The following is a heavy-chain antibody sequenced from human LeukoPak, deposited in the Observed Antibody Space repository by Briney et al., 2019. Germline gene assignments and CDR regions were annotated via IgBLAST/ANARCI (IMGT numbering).Heavy chain of an antibody. J-gene: IGHJ4*02. D-gene: IGHD3-10*01. Sequence: SETLSLTCAVSGGSISSSNWWSWVRQPPGKGLEWIGEIYHSGSTNYNPSLKSRVTISVDKSKNQFSLKLSSVTAADTAVYYCARGILYYYGSGSYYVSWGQGTLVTVSS. CDR1: GGSISSSNW. CDR2: IYHSGST. CDR3: ARGILYYYGSGSYYVS. V-gene: IGHV4-4*02.